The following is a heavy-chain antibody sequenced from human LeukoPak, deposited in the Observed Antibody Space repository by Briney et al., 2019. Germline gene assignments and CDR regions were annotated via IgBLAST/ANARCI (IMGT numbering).Heavy chain of an antibody. CDR2: ISAYNGNT. CDR3: ARDTAVAGTDYYYYGMDV. D-gene: IGHD6-19*01. J-gene: IGHJ6*02. V-gene: IGHV1-18*01. CDR1: GGTFSSYA. Sequence: ASVKVSCKASGGTFSSYAISWVRQAPGQGLEWMGWISAYNGNTNYAQKLQDRVTMTTDTSTSTAYMELRSLRSDDTAVYYCARDTAVAGTDYYYYGMDVWGQGTTVTVSS.